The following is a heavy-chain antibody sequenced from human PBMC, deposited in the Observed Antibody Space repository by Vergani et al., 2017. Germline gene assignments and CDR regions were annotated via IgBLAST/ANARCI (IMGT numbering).Heavy chain of an antibody. CDR1: GFTFSSYA. CDR3: AKXSGEQLFAPEYFQH. V-gene: IGHV3-23*01. J-gene: IGHJ1*01. Sequence: EVQLLESGGGLVQPGGSLRLSCAASGFTFSSYAMSWVRQAPGKGLEWVSAISGSGGSTYYADSVKGRFTISRDNSKNTLYLQMNSLRAEDTAVYYCAKXSGEQLFAPEYFQHWGQGTLVTVSS. CDR2: ISGSGGST. D-gene: IGHD6-6*01.